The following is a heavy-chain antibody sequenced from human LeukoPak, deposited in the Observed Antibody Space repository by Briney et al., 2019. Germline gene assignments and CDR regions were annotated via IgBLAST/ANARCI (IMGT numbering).Heavy chain of an antibody. Sequence: SVKVSCKASGGTFSSYAISWVRQAPGQGLEWMGGIIPIFGTANYAQKFQGRVTITADESTSTAYMELSSLRSEDTAVYYCARVRQSGSYYYYYYMDVWGKGTTVTISS. CDR3: ARVRQSGSYYYYYYMDV. CDR2: IIPIFGTA. D-gene: IGHD1-26*01. J-gene: IGHJ6*03. CDR1: GGTFSSYA. V-gene: IGHV1-69*13.